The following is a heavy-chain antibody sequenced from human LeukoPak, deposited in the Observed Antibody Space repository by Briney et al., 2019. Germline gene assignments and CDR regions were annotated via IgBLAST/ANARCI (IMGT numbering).Heavy chain of an antibody. J-gene: IGHJ6*03. Sequence: GGSLRLSCAASGFIFSSYAMSWVRQAPGKGLEWVSAISGSGGSTYYADSVKGRFTISRDNSKNTLYLQMNSLRAEDTAVCYCAKVLGTLAAAGTSAYYYYYYMDVWGKGTTVTISS. D-gene: IGHD6-13*01. V-gene: IGHV3-23*01. CDR1: GFIFSSYA. CDR2: ISGSGGST. CDR3: AKVLGTLAAAGTSAYYYYYYMDV.